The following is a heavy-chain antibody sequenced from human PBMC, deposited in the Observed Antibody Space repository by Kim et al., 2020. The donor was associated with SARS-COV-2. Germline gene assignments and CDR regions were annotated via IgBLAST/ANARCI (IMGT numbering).Heavy chain of an antibody. CDR1: GFTFSSYG. J-gene: IGHJ4*02. Sequence: GGSLRLSCAASGFTFSSYGMHWVRQAPGKGLEWVAVISYDGSNKYYADSVKGRFTISRDNSKNTLYLQMNSLRAEDTAVYYCAKENLAAGAFDYWGQGTLVTVSS. CDR2: ISYDGSNK. D-gene: IGHD6-13*01. V-gene: IGHV3-30*18. CDR3: AKENLAAGAFDY.